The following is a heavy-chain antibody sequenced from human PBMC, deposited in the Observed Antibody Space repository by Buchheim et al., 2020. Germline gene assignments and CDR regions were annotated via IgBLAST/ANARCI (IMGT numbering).Heavy chain of an antibody. D-gene: IGHD4-17*01. CDR2: ISSSVSTI. CDR3: AREYNRGAVTDGFDL. Sequence: EVQLVESGGGLVQPGGSLRLSCAASGFTFSSYSMNWVRQAPGKGLEWVSYISSSVSTIYYADSVKGRSSISRDNAKNSLYLQMNSLRAEDTAVYYCAREYNRGAVTDGFDLWGQGTL. CDR1: GFTFSSYS. J-gene: IGHJ5*02. V-gene: IGHV3-48*04.